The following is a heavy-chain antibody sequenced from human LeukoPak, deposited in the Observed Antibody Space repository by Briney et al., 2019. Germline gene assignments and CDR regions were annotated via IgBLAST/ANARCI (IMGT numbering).Heavy chain of an antibody. V-gene: IGHV3-21*01. D-gene: IGHD3-16*02. Sequence: GGSLRLSCAVSGLTFSSSWMDWVRQAPGKGLEWVSSISSSSSYIYYADSVKGRFTISRDNAKNSLYLQMNSLRAEDTAVYYCARGGDDYVWGSYRYTPYDYWGQGTLVTVSS. CDR3: ARGGDDYVWGSYRYTPYDY. CDR1: GLTFSSSW. J-gene: IGHJ4*02. CDR2: ISSSSSYI.